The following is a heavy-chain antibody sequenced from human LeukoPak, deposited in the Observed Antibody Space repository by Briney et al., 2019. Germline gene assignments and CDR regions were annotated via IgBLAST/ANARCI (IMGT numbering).Heavy chain of an antibody. J-gene: IGHJ5*02. V-gene: IGHV4-39*01. D-gene: IGHD1-26*01. Sequence: PSETLSLTCTVSGGSISSNIYYWGWFRQPPGKGLEWIGTIYYSGSTYYNPSLKSRVTISVDTSKNQFSLKLSSVTAADTAVYYCARRSYSGWFDPWGQGTLVTVSS. CDR2: IYYSGST. CDR3: ARRSYSGWFDP. CDR1: GGSISSNIYY.